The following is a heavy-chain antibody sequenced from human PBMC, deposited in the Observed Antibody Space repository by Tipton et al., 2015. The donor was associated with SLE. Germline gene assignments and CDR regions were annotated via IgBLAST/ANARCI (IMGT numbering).Heavy chain of an antibody. V-gene: IGHV1-69*06. CDR1: GGTFSSYA. D-gene: IGHD6-6*01. J-gene: IGHJ2*01. Sequence: QLVQSGAEVKKPGSSVKVSCKASGGTFSSYAISWVRQAPGQGLEWMGGIIPIFGTANYAQKFQGRVTITADKSTSTAYMELRSLRSDDTAVYYCAASSGGSIRIAARPIYWYFDLWGRGTLVTVSS. CDR2: IIPIFGTA. CDR3: AASSGGSIRIAARPIYWYFDL.